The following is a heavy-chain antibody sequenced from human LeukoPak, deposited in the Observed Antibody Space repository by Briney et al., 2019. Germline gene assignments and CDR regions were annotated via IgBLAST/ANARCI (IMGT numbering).Heavy chain of an antibody. V-gene: IGHV3-23*01. CDR3: AKDGHYDSSGFTLQY. CDR2: ISSSGANT. D-gene: IGHD3-22*01. Sequence: GGSLRLSCAASGFTFTNYAITWVRQAPVKGLEWVSTISSSGANTYYADSVRGRFTISRDNSKNTLYLQMNSLRAEDTAVYYCAKDGHYDSSGFTLQYWGQGTLVTVSS. CDR1: GFTFTNYA. J-gene: IGHJ1*01.